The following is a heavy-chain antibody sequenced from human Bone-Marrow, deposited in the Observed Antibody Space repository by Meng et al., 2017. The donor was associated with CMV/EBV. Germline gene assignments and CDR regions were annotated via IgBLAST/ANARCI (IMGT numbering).Heavy chain of an antibody. CDR3: ATAPNVAMAT. J-gene: IGHJ5*02. D-gene: IGHD5-24*01. CDR1: GFTFSHYE. Sequence: GGSLRLSCAASGFTFSHYEMNWVRQAPGKGLEWASYISSGGDIIHYADSVKGRFTISRDNAKNSLYLQMSSLRAEDTAVYFCATAPNVAMATWGQGTLVTVSS. V-gene: IGHV3-48*03. CDR2: ISSGGDII.